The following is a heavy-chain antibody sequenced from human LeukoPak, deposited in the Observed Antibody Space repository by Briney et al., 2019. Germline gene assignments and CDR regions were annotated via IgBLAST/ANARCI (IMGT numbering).Heavy chain of an antibody. CDR3: ARYYSSNWYFDY. V-gene: IGHV4-34*01. CDR1: GGSFSGYY. CDR2: INHSGST. Sequence: SETLSLTCAVYGGSFSGYYWNWIRQAPGKGLEWIGEINHSGSTDYNPSLKSRVTISIDTSKNQFSLKLSSVTAADTAVYYCARYYSSNWYFDYWGQGTLVTVSS. J-gene: IGHJ4*02. D-gene: IGHD6-13*01.